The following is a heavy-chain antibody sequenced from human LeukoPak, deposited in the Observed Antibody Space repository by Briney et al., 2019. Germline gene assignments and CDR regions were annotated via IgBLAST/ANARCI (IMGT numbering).Heavy chain of an antibody. D-gene: IGHD1-1*01. Sequence: PGGSLRLSCAASGFTFSSYAMHWVRQAPGKGLEWVAVISYDGSNKYYADSVKGRFTISRDNSKNTLYLQMNSLRAEDTAVYYCARESERLIGTFDPWGQGTLVTVSS. J-gene: IGHJ5*02. V-gene: IGHV3-30-3*01. CDR1: GFTFSSYA. CDR2: ISYDGSNK. CDR3: ARESERLIGTFDP.